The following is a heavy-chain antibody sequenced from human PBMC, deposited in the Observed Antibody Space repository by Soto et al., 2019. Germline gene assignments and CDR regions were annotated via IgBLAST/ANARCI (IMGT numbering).Heavy chain of an antibody. CDR2: TYYRSKWYN. D-gene: IGHD1-20*01. Sequence: QTLSLTCAISGDSVSSNSAAWNWIRQSPSRGLEWLGRTYYRSKWYNDYAVSVKSRITINPDTSKNQFTMQLNSVTPEDTAVYYCARAGRTNWNQIPDYYYYGMDVWGQGTTVTVSS. CDR3: ARAGRTNWNQIPDYYYYGMDV. CDR1: GDSVSSNSAA. V-gene: IGHV6-1*01. J-gene: IGHJ6*02.